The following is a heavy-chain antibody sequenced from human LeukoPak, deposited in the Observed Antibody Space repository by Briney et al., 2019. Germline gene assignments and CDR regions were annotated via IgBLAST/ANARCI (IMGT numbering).Heavy chain of an antibody. Sequence: GGSLRLSCAASGVTFSSYAMSWVRQAPGKGLEWVSAISGSGGSTYYADSVKGRFTISRDNSKNTLYLQMNSLRAEDTAVYYCAKDRAPGAARQGFDYWGQGTLVTVSS. V-gene: IGHV3-23*01. CDR3: AKDRAPGAARQGFDY. CDR2: ISGSGGST. CDR1: GVTFSSYA. D-gene: IGHD6-6*01. J-gene: IGHJ4*02.